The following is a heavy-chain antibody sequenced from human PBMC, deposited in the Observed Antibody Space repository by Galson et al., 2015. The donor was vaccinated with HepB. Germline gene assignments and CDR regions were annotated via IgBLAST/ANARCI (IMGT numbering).Heavy chain of an antibody. V-gene: IGHV3-23*01. D-gene: IGHD4-17*01. CDR2: ISASGYNT. Sequence: LRLSCAASEFTFSNFAMTWVRQAPGKGLEWVSGISASGYNTYYADSVKGRFTISRDNSKNTLYLQMSSLRVEDTAEYYCAKDGSYGDYAGDAFDIWGQGTRVTVSS. CDR3: AKDGSYGDYAGDAFDI. CDR1: EFTFSNFA. J-gene: IGHJ3*02.